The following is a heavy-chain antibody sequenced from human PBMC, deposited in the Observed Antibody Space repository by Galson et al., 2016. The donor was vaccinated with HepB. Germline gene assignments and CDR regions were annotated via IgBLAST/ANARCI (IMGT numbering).Heavy chain of an antibody. J-gene: IGHJ6*02. CDR2: ISAVGRVK. Sequence: SLRLSCAASGLSFKNYAMHWVRQAPGQGLEWVSVISAVGRVKYYADSVTGRFGVSRDNSNNTLFLQMSSLRLEDTGFYYCAGGRETTFPYFFYAMDVWGPGTMVTVSS. CDR3: AGGRETTFPYFFYAMDV. CDR1: GLSFKNYA. D-gene: IGHD3-16*01. V-gene: IGHV3-30*09.